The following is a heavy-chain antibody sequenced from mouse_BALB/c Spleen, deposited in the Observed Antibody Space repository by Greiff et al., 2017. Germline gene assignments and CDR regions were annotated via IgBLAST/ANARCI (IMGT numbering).Heavy chain of an antibody. CDR2: ISDGDSYT. CDR3: ANVHDSMDY. J-gene: IGHJ4*01. CDR1: GFTFSDYC. D-gene: IGHD2-12*01. V-gene: IGHV5-4*02. Sequence: EVQVVQSGGGLVKPGGSLKLSCEASGFTFSDYCMYWVRQTPEQRLEWVATISDGDSYTYYTDSVKGRFTISTDNAKNNLYLQMSSLKAEDAAMYSCANVHDSMDYWGQGTSVTVSA.